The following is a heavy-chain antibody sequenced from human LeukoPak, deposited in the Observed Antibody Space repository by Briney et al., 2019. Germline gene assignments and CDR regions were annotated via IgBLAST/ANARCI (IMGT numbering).Heavy chain of an antibody. Sequence: PGGSLRLSCAASGFTFSNAWMSWVRQAPGKGLEWVGRIKSKTDGGTTDYAAPVKGRFTISRDDSKNTLYLQMNSLKTEDTAVYYCTTLTIMVATNIDYWGQGILVTVSS. CDR1: GFTFSNAW. CDR3: TTLTIMVATNIDY. J-gene: IGHJ4*02. CDR2: IKSKTDGGTT. D-gene: IGHD5-12*01. V-gene: IGHV3-15*01.